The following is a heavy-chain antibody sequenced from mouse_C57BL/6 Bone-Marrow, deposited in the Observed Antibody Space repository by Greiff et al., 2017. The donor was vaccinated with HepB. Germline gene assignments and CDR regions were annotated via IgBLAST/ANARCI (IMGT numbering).Heavy chain of an antibody. CDR1: GYTFTSYW. CDR3: AITPPRYGSSYDAMDY. Sequence: QVQLQQPGAELVKPGASVKLSCKASGYTFTSYWMHWVKQRPGRGLEWIGRIDPNSGGTKYNEKFKSKATLTVDKPSSTAYMQLSSRTSEDSAVYSCAITPPRYGSSYDAMDYWGQGTSVTVAS. V-gene: IGHV1-72*01. J-gene: IGHJ4*01. D-gene: IGHD1-1*01. CDR2: IDPNSGGT.